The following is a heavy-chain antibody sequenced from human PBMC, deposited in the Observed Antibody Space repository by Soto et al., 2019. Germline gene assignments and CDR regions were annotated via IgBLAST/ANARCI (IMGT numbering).Heavy chain of an antibody. CDR2: INAGNGNT. V-gene: IGHV1-3*01. Sequence: ASVKVSCKASGYTFTSYAMHWVRQAPGQRLEWMGWINAGNGNTNYSQKFQGRVTITADTSTKTAYMELSTLRSEDTAVYYCARLHSHGTYGMDVWGQGTTVTVSS. CDR3: ARLHSHGTYGMDV. D-gene: IGHD5-18*01. CDR1: GYTFTSYA. J-gene: IGHJ6*02.